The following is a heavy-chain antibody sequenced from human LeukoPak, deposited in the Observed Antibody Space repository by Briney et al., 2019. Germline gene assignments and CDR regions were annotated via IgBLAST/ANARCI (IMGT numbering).Heavy chain of an antibody. CDR3: ARVDDSSGPYFDY. CDR1: GGSLNSYY. Sequence: SETLSLTCTGSGGSLNSYYWSWIPQPPGKGLEWIGYIYYSGSTNYNPSLKSRVTISVDTSKNQFSLKLSSVTAADTAVYYCARVDDSSGPYFDYWGQGTLVTVSS. J-gene: IGHJ4*02. D-gene: IGHD3-22*01. CDR2: IYYSGST. V-gene: IGHV4-59*01.